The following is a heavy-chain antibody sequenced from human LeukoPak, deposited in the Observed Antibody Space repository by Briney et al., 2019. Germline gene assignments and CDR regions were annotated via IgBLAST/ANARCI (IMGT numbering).Heavy chain of an antibody. CDR2: IYTSGST. D-gene: IGHD3-3*01. CDR1: GGSISSGSYY. Sequence: SETLSLTCTVSGGSISSGSYYWRWLRQPAGKGLEWIGRIYTSGSTNYNPSLKSRVTISVNTSKNQFSLKLSSVTAADTAVYYCARTYYDFWSGYYNDYWGQGTLVTVSS. CDR3: ARTYYDFWSGYYNDY. V-gene: IGHV4-61*02. J-gene: IGHJ4*02.